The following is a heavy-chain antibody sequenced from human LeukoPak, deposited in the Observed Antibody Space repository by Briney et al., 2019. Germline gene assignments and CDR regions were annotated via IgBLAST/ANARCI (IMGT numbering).Heavy chain of an antibody. J-gene: IGHJ4*02. V-gene: IGHV4-39*01. D-gene: IGHD3/OR15-3a*01. Sequence: SETLSLTCTVSGISISSSNSYWGWIRQPPGTGLEWIGSIYYTGNTYYNASLKSRVTISIDTSKNQISLRLTSVTAADTAMYYCARQTGSGLFTLPGGQGTLVTVSS. CDR3: ARQTGSGLFTLP. CDR2: IYYTGNT. CDR1: GISISSSNSY.